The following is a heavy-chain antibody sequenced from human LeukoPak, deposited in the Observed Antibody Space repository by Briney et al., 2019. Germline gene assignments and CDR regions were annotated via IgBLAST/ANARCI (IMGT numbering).Heavy chain of an antibody. J-gene: IGHJ6*03. CDR2: INPNSGGT. CDR3: PRGGALVGATIGYYYYYMDV. V-gene: IGHV1-2*02. CDR1: GYTFTGYY. Sequence: ASVKVSCKASGYTFTGYYIHWVRQAPGQGLEWMGWINPNSGGTNYAQKFQGRVTMTRDTSISTAYMELSRLRSDDTAVYYCPRGGALVGATIGYYYYYMDVWGKGTTVTVSS. D-gene: IGHD1-26*01.